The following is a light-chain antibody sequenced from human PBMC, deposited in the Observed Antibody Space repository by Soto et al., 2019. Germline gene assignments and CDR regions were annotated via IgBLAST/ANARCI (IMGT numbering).Light chain of an antibody. J-gene: IGLJ2*01. CDR3: QSYDSSLSGVV. CDR1: SSNIGAGYD. Sequence: QSVLTQPPSVSGAPGQRVTISCTGSSSNIGAGYDVHWYQQLPGTAPKLLIYGNSNRPSGVPDRFSGSKSGTSASLAITGLQAEDEADYYCQSYDSSLSGVVFGGGTKLDRP. V-gene: IGLV1-40*01. CDR2: GNS.